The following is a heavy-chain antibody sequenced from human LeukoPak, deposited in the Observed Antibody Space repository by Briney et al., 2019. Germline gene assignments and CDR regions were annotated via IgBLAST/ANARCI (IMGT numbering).Heavy chain of an antibody. D-gene: IGHD3-22*01. V-gene: IGHV4-38-2*01. CDR3: ARGSSYYDSSGWRPYYYYSYMDV. CDR2: IYHSGST. Sequence: SETLSLTCAVSGYSISSGYYCGWIRQPPGEWLGWIGSIYHSGSTYYNPSLKSRVTISVDTSKSHFSLKLRSVTAAGTAVYYCARGSSYYDSSGWRPYYYYSYMDVWGKGTTVTVSS. CDR1: GYSISSGYY. J-gene: IGHJ6*03.